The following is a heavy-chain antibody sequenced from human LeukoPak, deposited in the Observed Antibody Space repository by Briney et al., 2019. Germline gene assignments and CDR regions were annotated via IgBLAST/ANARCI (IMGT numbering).Heavy chain of an antibody. D-gene: IGHD3-10*01. V-gene: IGHV3-23*01. CDR1: GFTLSSYA. J-gene: IGHJ4*02. CDR3: AGAVDGSGSYLVDY. CDR2: ISGSGGST. Sequence: GGSLRLSCAASGFTLSSYAMSWVRQAPGKGLEWVSAISGSGGSTYYADSVKGRFTISRDNSKNTLYLQMNSLRAEDTAVYYCAGAVDGSGSYLVDYWGQGTLVTVSS.